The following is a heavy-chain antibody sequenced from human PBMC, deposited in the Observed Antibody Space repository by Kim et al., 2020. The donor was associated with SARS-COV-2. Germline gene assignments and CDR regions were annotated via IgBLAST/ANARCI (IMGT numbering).Heavy chain of an antibody. V-gene: IGHV3-33*01. D-gene: IGHD3-3*01. Sequence: GGSLRLSCVASGFTFSSSAMHWVRQAPGKGLEWVAVIWYDGSSNFYGDSVKGRFTISRDTSKNTLYLQMNSLRVEDTAVYYCARVPHYDPWHFDYWGQGTLLPVSS. J-gene: IGHJ4*02. CDR1: GFTFSSSA. CDR3: ARVPHYDPWHFDY. CDR2: IWYDGSSN.